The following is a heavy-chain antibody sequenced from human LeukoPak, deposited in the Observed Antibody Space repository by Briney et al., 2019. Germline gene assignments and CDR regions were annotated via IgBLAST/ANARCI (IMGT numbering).Heavy chain of an antibody. CDR1: GYTFTGYY. CDR2: LNPSGGTT. Sequence: ASVKVSSKASGYTFTGYYMHWVRQAPGQGLEWMGILNPSGGTTSYAQKFQGRVTITRDMSTSTVYMELSSLRSEDTAVYYCARCDHFEVAAKRDWYFDLWGRGTLVTVSS. CDR3: ARCDHFEVAAKRDWYFDL. D-gene: IGHD2-15*01. J-gene: IGHJ2*01. V-gene: IGHV1-46*01.